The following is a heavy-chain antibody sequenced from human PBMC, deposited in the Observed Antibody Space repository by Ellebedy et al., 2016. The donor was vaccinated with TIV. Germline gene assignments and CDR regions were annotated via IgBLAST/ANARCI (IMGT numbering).Heavy chain of an antibody. CDR2: ITPEGNI. CDR1: EFTLSNYW. J-gene: IGHJ4*02. CDR3: ARDQFPRDTAMAIDY. D-gene: IGHD5-18*01. Sequence: GESLKISCTASEFTLSNYWMHWVRQGPGKGLVWVARITPEGNIFYADSVQGRFTISRDNSKNTLYLQMNSLRAEDTAVYYCARDQFPRDTAMAIDYWGQGTLVTVSS. V-gene: IGHV3-74*01.